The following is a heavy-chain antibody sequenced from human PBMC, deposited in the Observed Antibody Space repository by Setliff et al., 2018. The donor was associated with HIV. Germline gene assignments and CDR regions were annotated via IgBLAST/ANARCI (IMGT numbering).Heavy chain of an antibody. V-gene: IGHV1-8*02. CDR1: GYTFTSYD. Sequence: GASVKVSCKASGYTFTSYDINWVRQATGQGLEWMGWMNPNSGNTGYAQKFQGRVTMTRNTSISTAYMELSSLRSDDTAVYYCAKDHGPPDSNFWIDPLYMDVWGKGTTVTVSS. D-gene: IGHD3-3*01. J-gene: IGHJ6*03. CDR2: MNPNSGNT. CDR3: AKDHGPPDSNFWIDPLYMDV.